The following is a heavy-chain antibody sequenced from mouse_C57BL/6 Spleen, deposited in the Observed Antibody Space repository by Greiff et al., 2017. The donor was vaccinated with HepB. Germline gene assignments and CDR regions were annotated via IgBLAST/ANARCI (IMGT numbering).Heavy chain of an antibody. CDR3: ARSYYSIYNYFDY. CDR2: INPSSGYT. J-gene: IGHJ2*01. V-gene: IGHV1-7*01. Sequence: VQLQQSGAELAKPGASVKLSCKASGYTFTSYWMHWVKQRPGQGLEWIGYINPSSGYTKYNQKFKDKATLTADKSSSTAYMQLSSLTYEDSAVYYCARSYYSIYNYFDYWGQGPTLTVSS. CDR1: GYTFTSYW. D-gene: IGHD2-5*01.